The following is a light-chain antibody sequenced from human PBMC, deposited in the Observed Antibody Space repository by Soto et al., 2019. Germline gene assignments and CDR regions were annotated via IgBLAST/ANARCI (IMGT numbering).Light chain of an antibody. CDR2: SNN. CDR3: AVWDDSLNGRV. J-gene: IGLJ1*01. Sequence: QPVLTQPPSASGTPGQRVTISCSGSSSNIGSNTINLYQQLPGTAPKLLIYSNNQRPSEVPDRFSGSKSGTSASLAISGLQSEDEDDYYCAVWDDSLNGRVFGPGSKLTVL. V-gene: IGLV1-44*01. CDR1: SSNIGSNT.